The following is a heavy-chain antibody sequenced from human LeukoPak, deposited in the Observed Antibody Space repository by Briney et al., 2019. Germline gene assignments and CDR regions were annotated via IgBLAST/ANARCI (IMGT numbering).Heavy chain of an antibody. Sequence: SVKVSCKASGYTFTSYYMHWVRQAPGQGLEWMGRIIPILGIANYAQKFQGRVTITADKSTSTAYMELSSLRSEDTAVYYCARAYYDSSGYYSFDYWGQGTLVTVSP. D-gene: IGHD3-22*01. V-gene: IGHV1-69*04. CDR3: ARAYYDSSGYYSFDY. J-gene: IGHJ4*02. CDR1: GYTFTSYY. CDR2: IIPILGIA.